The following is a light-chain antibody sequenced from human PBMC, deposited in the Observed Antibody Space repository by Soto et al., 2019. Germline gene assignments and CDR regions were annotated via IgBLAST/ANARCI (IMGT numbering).Light chain of an antibody. CDR3: CSYAGSSTSSWV. V-gene: IGLV2-11*01. CDR1: SGDVGSYIH. Sequence: QSALTQPRSVSGSPGQSVSISCTGTSGDVGSYIHVSWYQQHPGRAPKLMIYDVDERPSGVPDRFSGSESGNTASLTISGLQAEDEAHYYCCSYAGSSTSSWVFGTGTKVTVL. J-gene: IGLJ1*01. CDR2: DVD.